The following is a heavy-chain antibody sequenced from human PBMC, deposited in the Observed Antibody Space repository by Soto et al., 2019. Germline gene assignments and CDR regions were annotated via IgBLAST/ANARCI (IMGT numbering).Heavy chain of an antibody. CDR2: ISTYSSDT. CDR1: GYTFFTYW. Sequence: ASVKVSCKASGYTFFTYWISWVRQAPGQGIEWMGWISTYSSDTKYAQKFQGRVTMTTDTSTTTAYLELRSLRSAATAVYYCARHHGPTTSENWFDPWGQGTLVTVSS. D-gene: IGHD5-12*01. V-gene: IGHV1-18*01. J-gene: IGHJ5*02. CDR3: ARHHGPTTSENWFDP.